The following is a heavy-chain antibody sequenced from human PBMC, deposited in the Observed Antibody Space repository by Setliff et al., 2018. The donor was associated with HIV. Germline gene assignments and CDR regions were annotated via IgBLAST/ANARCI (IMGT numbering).Heavy chain of an antibody. CDR3: AREHCSGGSCNGFDI. CDR2: IYYRGST. D-gene: IGHD2-15*01. V-gene: IGHV4-39*07. J-gene: IGHJ3*02. CDR1: GGSISSSSYY. Sequence: SETLSLTCTVSGGSISSSSYYWGWIRQPPGKGLEWIGSIYYRGSTYYNPSLKSRVTISLDTSRNQFSLKLGSVTAADTAMYYCAREHCSGGSCNGFDIWGQGTMVTVS.